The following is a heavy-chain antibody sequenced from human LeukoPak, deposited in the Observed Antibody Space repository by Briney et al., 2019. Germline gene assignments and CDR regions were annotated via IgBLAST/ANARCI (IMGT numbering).Heavy chain of an antibody. J-gene: IGHJ4*02. CDR2: IKQDGSEI. CDR1: GFTFSSYW. CDR3: ASLIVGAIGD. D-gene: IGHD1-26*01. Sequence: GGSLRLSCVVSGFTFSSYWMSWFRQAPGKGLEWVANIKQDGSEIYYVDSVKGRFTISRDNAKNSLYLQMNSLRAEDTAVYYCASLIVGAIGDWGQGTLVTVSP. V-gene: IGHV3-7*01.